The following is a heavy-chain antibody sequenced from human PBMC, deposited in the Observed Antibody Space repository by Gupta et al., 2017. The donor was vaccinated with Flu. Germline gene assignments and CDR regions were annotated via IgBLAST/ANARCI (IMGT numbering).Heavy chain of an antibody. CDR3: ARDLIPRNGAFDALDS. CDR2: ISHDGSNT. J-gene: IGHJ3*02. CDR1: GFSFSRYA. D-gene: IGHD2-2*02. V-gene: IGHV3-30-3*01. Sequence: QVQLEAPGGGVVKSGGSLSVTGAAAGFSFSRYAMYWVRQAPGRGLEWVALISHDGSNTKYADSGKGRFTISRDNSKNTVYLQMNSLRAEDTAVFFCARDLIPRNGAFDALDSWGQGTMVTVSS.